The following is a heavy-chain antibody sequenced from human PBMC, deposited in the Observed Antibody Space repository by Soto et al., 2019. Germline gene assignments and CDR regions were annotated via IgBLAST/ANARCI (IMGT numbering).Heavy chain of an antibody. V-gene: IGHV4-34*01. CDR1: GGSFSGYY. Sequence: SETLSLTCAVYGGSFSGYYWSWIRQPPGKGLEWIGEINHSGSTNYNPSLKSRVTISVDTSKNQFSLKLSSVTAADTAVYYCARGRYRAVAGSTNFDYWGQGTLVTVSS. CDR2: INHSGST. J-gene: IGHJ4*02. CDR3: ARGRYRAVAGSTNFDY. D-gene: IGHD6-19*01.